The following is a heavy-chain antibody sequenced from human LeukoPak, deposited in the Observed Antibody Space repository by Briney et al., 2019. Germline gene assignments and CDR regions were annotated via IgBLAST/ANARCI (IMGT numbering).Heavy chain of an antibody. CDR1: GFTFTSSA. CDR3: ARDVRPPYCSSTSCGFDY. J-gene: IGHJ4*02. D-gene: IGHD2-2*01. V-gene: IGHV1-58*02. Sequence: SVKVSCKASGFTFTSSAMQWVRQARGQRLEWIGWIVVGSGNTNYAQKFQGRVTITADESTSTAYMELSSLRSEDTAVYYCARDVRPPYCSSTSCGFDYWGQGTLVTVSS. CDR2: IVVGSGNT.